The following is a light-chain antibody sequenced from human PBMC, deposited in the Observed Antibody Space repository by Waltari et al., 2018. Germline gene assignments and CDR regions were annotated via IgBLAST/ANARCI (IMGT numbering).Light chain of an antibody. CDR2: QDG. Sequence: SYELTQPPSVSVSPGQTASLTCSGYELGDNYVCWYQQKPGQSPMLVIYQDGERPSGIPERFSGSNSGNTATLTISGTQAMDEADYYCQAWDTSTVVFGGGTELTVL. CDR3: QAWDTSTVV. J-gene: IGLJ2*01. V-gene: IGLV3-1*01. CDR1: ELGDNY.